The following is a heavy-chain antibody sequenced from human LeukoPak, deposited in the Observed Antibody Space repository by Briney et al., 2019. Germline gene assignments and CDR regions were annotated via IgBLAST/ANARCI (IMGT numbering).Heavy chain of an antibody. CDR1: GVTINNYF. J-gene: IGHJ6*02. CDR2: VSFGGST. CDR3: ALYCRLSSNCGYYGMDV. Sequence: PSESLSLTCIVSGVTINNYFRSWIRQPPGKGLEWLGEVSFGGSTNYNPSLTSRGSISADTSKNQFSLKLSSVTAADSAVYYCALYCRLSSNCGYYGMDVWGQGTTVTVSS. D-gene: IGHD6-13*01. V-gene: IGHV4-59*08.